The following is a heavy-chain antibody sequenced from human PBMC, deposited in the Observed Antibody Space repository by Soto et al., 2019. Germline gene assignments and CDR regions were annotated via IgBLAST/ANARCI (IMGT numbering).Heavy chain of an antibody. J-gene: IGHJ4*02. D-gene: IGHD6-13*01. V-gene: IGHV4-59*01. CDR3: ARDKGDSSSWYDY. Sequence: SETLSLTCTVSGGSISSYYWSWIRQPPGKGLEWIGYIYYSGSTNYNPSLKSRVTISVDTSKNQFSLKLSSVTAADTAVYYCARDKGDSSSWYDYWGQGTLVTVSS. CDR2: IYYSGST. CDR1: GGSISSYY.